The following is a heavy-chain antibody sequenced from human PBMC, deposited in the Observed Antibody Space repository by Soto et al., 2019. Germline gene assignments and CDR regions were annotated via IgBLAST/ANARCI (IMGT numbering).Heavy chain of an antibody. D-gene: IGHD3-10*01. J-gene: IGHJ4*02. CDR1: GFTFSNYW. V-gene: IGHV3-7*01. CDR2: IKQDGSEK. CDR3: ARVEGGYYGSGSYGFDY. Sequence: AASGFTFSNYWMTWVRQAPGKGLEWVANIKQDGSEKYYVDFVKGRSTISRDNAKNSVYLHMDSLRVEDTAVYYCARVEGGYYGSGSYGFDYWGQGSLVTVSS.